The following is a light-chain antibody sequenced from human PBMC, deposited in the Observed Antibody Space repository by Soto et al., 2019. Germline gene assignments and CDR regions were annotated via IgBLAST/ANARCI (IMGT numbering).Light chain of an antibody. J-gene: IGKJ1*01. Sequence: DIQMTQSPSTLSASVGDRVTISCRASQTISNWLAWYQQKPGKAPKLLIYDASSLESGVPSRFSGSGSGTDFTLTISSLQPDDFATYYCHQYNSYSPKFGQGTKVDIK. CDR1: QTISNW. CDR2: DAS. CDR3: HQYNSYSPK. V-gene: IGKV1-5*01.